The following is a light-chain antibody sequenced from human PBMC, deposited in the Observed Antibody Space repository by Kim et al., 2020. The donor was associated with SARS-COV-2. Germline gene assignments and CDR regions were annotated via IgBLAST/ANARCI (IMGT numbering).Light chain of an antibody. CDR3: SSYTRSSTWV. CDR1: SSDIGAYIY. CDR2: DVS. J-gene: IGLJ3*02. Sequence: QSALTQPASVSGSPGQSITISCTGTSSDIGAYIYVSWYQQHPGKAPKLMIFDVSNRPSGVSNRFSGSKYGSTASLTISGLQAEDESEYYCSSYTRSSTWVFGGGTQLTVL. V-gene: IGLV2-14*03.